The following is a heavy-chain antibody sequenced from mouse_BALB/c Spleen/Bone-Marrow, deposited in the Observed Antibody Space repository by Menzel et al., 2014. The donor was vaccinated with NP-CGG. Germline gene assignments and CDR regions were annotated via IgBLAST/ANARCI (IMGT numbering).Heavy chain of an antibody. J-gene: IGHJ2*01. CDR2: IYPGNGDT. CDR1: GYIFINYN. V-gene: IGHV1-12*01. D-gene: IGHD4-1*01. Sequence: LQQSGAELMKPGASVKMSCKASGYIFINYNMHWVKQTPGQGLEWIGTIYPGNGDTSYDQKFKGKASLTADKPSSTTYMQLSSLTSEDYAVYYCVRSNWDGGSYFDYWGQGTTLTVSS. CDR3: VRSNWDGGSYFDY.